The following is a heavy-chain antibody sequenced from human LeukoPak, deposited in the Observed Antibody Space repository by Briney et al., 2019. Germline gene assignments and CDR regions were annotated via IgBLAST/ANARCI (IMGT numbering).Heavy chain of an antibody. CDR3: ARVVAATLYNYYYMDV. CDR2: ISSSSSYI. V-gene: IGHV3-21*01. J-gene: IGHJ6*03. CDR1: GFTFSSYS. Sequence: GGSLRLSCAASGFTFSSYSMNWVRQAPGKGLEWVSSISSSSSYIYYADSVKGRFTISRDNAKNSLYLQMNSLRAEDTAVYYCARVVAATLYNYYYMDVWGKGTTVTVSS. D-gene: IGHD2-15*01.